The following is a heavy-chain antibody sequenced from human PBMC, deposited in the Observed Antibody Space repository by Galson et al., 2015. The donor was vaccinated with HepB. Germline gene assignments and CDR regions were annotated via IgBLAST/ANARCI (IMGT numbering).Heavy chain of an antibody. V-gene: IGHV3-66*01. J-gene: IGHJ4*02. CDR2: IYSGGST. D-gene: IGHD4-17*01. Sequence: SLRLSCAASGFTVSSNYMSWVRQAPGKGLEWVSVIYSGGSTYYADSVKGRFTISRDNSKNTLYLQMNSLRAEDTAVYYCARAKDYGDLHGVFDYWGQGTLVTVSS. CDR3: ARAKDYGDLHGVFDY. CDR1: GFTVSSNY.